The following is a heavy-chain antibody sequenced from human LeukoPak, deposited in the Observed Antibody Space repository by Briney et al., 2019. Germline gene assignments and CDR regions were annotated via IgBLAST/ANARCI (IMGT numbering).Heavy chain of an antibody. V-gene: IGHV5-51*01. Sequence: HGESLKISCKGSGSSFTSYWIGWVRQLPGKGLEWMGIIYPGDSDTRYSPSFQGQVTISADKSISTAYLQWSSLKASDTAMYYCARRREDDYGDYPAHWGQGTLVTVSS. CDR3: ARRREDDYGDYPAH. CDR1: GSSFTSYW. J-gene: IGHJ4*02. D-gene: IGHD4-17*01. CDR2: IYPGDSDT.